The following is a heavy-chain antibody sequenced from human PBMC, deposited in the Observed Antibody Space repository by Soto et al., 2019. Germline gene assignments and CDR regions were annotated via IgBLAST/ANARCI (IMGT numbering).Heavy chain of an antibody. CDR2: VYYTGST. V-gene: IGHV4-59*01. CDR1: GGSISGSY. Sequence: PSETLSLTCSVSGGSISGSYWSWIRQSPGKGLEWLGYVYYTGSTNYSPSLRSRVSISVDTPKNEFSLRLSSVTAAGTAVYFCARSVAVPGAHMDYWGQGTQVTVSS. D-gene: IGHD6-19*01. J-gene: IGHJ4*02. CDR3: ARSVAVPGAHMDY.